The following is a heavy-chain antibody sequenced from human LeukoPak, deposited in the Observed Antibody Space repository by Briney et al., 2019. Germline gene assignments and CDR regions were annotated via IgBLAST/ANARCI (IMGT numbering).Heavy chain of an antibody. CDR3: ASAIRTVTLGY. CDR2: ISYDGSNK. V-gene: IGHV3-30-3*01. D-gene: IGHD4-11*01. Sequence: QPGRSLRLSCAASGFTFSSYAMHWVRQAPGKGLEWVAVISYDGSNKYYADSVKGRFTISRDNSKNTLYLQMNSLRAEDTAVYYCASAIRTVTLGYWGQGTLVTVSS. J-gene: IGHJ4*02. CDR1: GFTFSSYA.